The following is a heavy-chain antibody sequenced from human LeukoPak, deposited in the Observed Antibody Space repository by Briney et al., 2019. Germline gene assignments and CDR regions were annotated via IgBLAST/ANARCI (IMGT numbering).Heavy chain of an antibody. D-gene: IGHD2-15*01. CDR3: XXXXXXSXXXERELDY. V-gene: IGHV3-23*01. CDR2: VSGSDSGT. J-gene: IGHJ4*02. Sequence: GGSLRLSCAASGFTFSSFAMSWVRQAPGKGLEWVSTVSGSDSGTYYAESVQGRFTISRDNSKNALYLQMSSLRVEDTAIYYCXXXXXXSXXXERELDYWGQGILVTVSS. CDR1: GFTFSSFA.